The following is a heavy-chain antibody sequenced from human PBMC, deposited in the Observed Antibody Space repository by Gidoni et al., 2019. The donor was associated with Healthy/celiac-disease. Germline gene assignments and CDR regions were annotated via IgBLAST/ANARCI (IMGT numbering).Heavy chain of an antibody. V-gene: IGHV4-30-2*01. Sequence: QLQLQESGSGLVKPSQTLSHTSALSGGSISSGGYAWSWIRQPPGKGLEWIGYSCHRGSTYYNPSLKSRVTISVDRSKNQFSLKLSAVTAADTAVYYCARDDWGTNGVVDVWGQGTTVTVSS. CDR2: SCHRGST. D-gene: IGHD2-8*01. CDR1: GGSISSGGYA. CDR3: ARDDWGTNGVVDV. J-gene: IGHJ6*02.